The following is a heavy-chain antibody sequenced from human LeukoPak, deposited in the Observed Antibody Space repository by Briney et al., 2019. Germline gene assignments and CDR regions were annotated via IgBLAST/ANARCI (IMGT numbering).Heavy chain of an antibody. CDR1: GYSFTSYW. D-gene: IGHD3-22*01. CDR2: IYPGDSDT. V-gene: IGHV5-51*01. J-gene: IGHJ3*02. CDR3: ARYGAIVVVTTIGDAFDI. Sequence: GESLKISGKGSGYSFTSYWIGWVRQMPGKGLEWMGIIYPGDSDTRYSPSVQGQVTISADKSISTAYLQWSSLKASDTAMYYCARYGAIVVVTTIGDAFDIWGQGTMVTVSS.